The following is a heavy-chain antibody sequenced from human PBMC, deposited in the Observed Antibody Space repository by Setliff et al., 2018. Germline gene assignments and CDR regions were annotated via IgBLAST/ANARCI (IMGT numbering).Heavy chain of an antibody. V-gene: IGHV4-59*11. CDR2: VYYSGTT. CDR3: ARGGTYRYFDY. Sequence: SETLSLTCSVSSGSIGSHYWSWIRQPPGKGLEFIGYVYYSGTTNYDPSLKSRVTISVDTSKNQFSLKLSSVTAADTAIYYCARGGTYRYFDYWGQGTLVTVSS. CDR1: SGSIGSHY. J-gene: IGHJ4*02.